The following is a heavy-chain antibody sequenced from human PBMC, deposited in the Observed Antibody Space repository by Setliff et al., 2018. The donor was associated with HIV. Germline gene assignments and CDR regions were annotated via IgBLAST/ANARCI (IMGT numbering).Heavy chain of an antibody. Sequence: GASVKVSCKASGFTFTDYYIHWVRQAPGQGLEWMGWVSPHGGYTSYAKKFQGRITMTTDTSIATAYLELRGLTSDDTAIYYCARERGHCSGYCYRPLLYYFYYMDVWGKGATVTVSS. V-gene: IGHV1-2*02. CDR3: ARERGHCSGYCYRPLLYYFYYMDV. J-gene: IGHJ6*03. CDR2: VSPHGGYT. CDR1: GFTFTDYY. D-gene: IGHD2-21*02.